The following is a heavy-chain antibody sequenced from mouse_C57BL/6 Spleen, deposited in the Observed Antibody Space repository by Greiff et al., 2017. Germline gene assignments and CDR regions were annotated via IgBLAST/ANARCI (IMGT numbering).Heavy chain of an antibody. CDR1: GFSLTSYG. V-gene: IGHV2-6*01. J-gene: IGHJ3*01. CDR3: ARRDYGSDRDGFAY. Sequence: QAQLQQPGPGLVAPSQSLSITCTVSGFSLTSYGVDWVRQSPGKGLEWLGVIWGVGSTNYNSALKSRLSISKDNSKSQVFLKMNSLQTDDTAMYYCARRDYGSDRDGFAYWGQGTLVTVSA. CDR2: IWGVGST. D-gene: IGHD2-1*01.